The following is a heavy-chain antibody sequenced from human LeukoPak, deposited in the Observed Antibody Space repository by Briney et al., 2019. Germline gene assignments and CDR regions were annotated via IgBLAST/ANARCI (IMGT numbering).Heavy chain of an antibody. V-gene: IGHV4-39*07. J-gene: IGHJ4*02. CDR1: GESISSGRHY. D-gene: IGHD2-2*01. Sequence: SETLSLTCSVSGESISSGRHYWGWLRQTPGKGLEWIGSVYYSGATFHNPSLKSRVTISIDTSKNQFSLKLSSVTAADTAVYYCASRRPSSLFDYWGQGTLVTVSS. CDR2: VYYSGAT. CDR3: ASRRPSSLFDY.